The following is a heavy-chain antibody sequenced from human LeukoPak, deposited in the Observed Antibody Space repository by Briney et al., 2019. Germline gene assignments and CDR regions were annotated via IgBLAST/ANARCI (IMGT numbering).Heavy chain of an antibody. CDR3: AKDRGGVDY. J-gene: IGHJ4*02. V-gene: IGHV3-43*01. CDR1: GFTFDDYS. D-gene: IGHD3-16*01. Sequence: PGGSLRLSCAASGFTFDDYSMHWVRHGPGKGLERVAVISWDGGSTSYADSVKGRFTISRDNSKNSLYLQMNSLRSEDSALYYCAKDRGGVDYWGQGTLVTVSS. CDR2: ISWDGGST.